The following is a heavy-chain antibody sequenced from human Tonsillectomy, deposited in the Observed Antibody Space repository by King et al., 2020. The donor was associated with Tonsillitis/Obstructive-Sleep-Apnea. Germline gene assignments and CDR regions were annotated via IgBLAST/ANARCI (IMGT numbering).Heavy chain of an antibody. CDR3: ARSETGVEGLLDY. CDR2: MYYSGSA. CDR1: GGSISSYY. Sequence: QLQESGPGLVKPSETLSLTCTVSGGSISSYYWSWLRQPSGKGLEWIGYMYYSGSANYNPSLKSRVTMSVDTSKNQFSLKLTSVTAADTAVYYCARSETGVEGLLDYWGQGTLVTVSS. V-gene: IGHV4-59*01. D-gene: IGHD3-10*01. J-gene: IGHJ4*02.